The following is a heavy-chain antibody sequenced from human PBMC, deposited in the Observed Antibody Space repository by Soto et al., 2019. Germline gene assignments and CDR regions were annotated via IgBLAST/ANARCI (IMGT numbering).Heavy chain of an antibody. V-gene: IGHV6-1*01. CDR2: TYYRSKWYT. CDR1: GDSVSSNSAA. Sequence: SQTLSLTCAISGDSVSSNSAAWNWIRQSPSRGLEWLGRTYYRSKWYTDYAVSVKSRITINPDTSKNQFSLQLNPVTPEDTAVYFCAREYCSGTSCSIFDYWGQGTLVTVSS. J-gene: IGHJ4*02. CDR3: AREYCSGTSCSIFDY. D-gene: IGHD2-2*01.